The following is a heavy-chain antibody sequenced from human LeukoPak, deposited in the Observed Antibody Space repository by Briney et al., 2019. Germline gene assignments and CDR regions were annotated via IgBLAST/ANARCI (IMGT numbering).Heavy chain of an antibody. CDR3: AKHQYCTSASCFFDY. D-gene: IGHD2-2*01. CDR2: ISAYNGNT. Sequence: GASVKVSCTASSYSPGSTGISWVRQAPGHGLEWIGWISAYNGNTNYVQNLQGRVTMTTDTSTSTAYMELRSLRSDDTAMYYCAKHQYCTSASCFFDYWGQGTLVTVSS. V-gene: IGHV1-18*01. J-gene: IGHJ4*02. CDR1: SYSPGSTG.